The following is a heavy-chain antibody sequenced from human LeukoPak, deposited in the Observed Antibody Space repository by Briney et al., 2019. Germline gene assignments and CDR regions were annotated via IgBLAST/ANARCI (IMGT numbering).Heavy chain of an antibody. Sequence: GGSLRLSCAASGFTFSSYSMNWVRQAPGKGLEWVSSISSSSSYIYYADSVKGRFTISRDNAKNSLYLQMNSLRAEDAAVYYCARAGYDSSAWYFDYWGQGTLVTVSS. CDR1: GFTFSSYS. J-gene: IGHJ4*02. V-gene: IGHV3-21*04. D-gene: IGHD3-22*01. CDR2: ISSSSSYI. CDR3: ARAGYDSSAWYFDY.